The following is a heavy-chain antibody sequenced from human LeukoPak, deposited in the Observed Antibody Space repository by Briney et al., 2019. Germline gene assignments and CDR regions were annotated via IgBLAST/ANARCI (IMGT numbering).Heavy chain of an antibody. CDR1: GFTFSDYY. J-gene: IGHJ5*02. Sequence: SGGSLRLSCAASGFTFSDYYMSWIRQAPGKGLEWVSYISSSGSTIYYADSVKGRFTISRDNAKNSLYLQMNSLRAEDTAVYYCARDVDCRSTTCLNWFDPWGQGTLVTVSS. CDR3: ARDVDCRSTTCLNWFDP. D-gene: IGHD2-2*01. V-gene: IGHV3-11*04. CDR2: ISSSGSTI.